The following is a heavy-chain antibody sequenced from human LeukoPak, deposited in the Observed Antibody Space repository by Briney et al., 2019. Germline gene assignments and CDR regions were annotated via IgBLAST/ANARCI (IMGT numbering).Heavy chain of an antibody. CDR1: GGTFSSYA. CDR3: ARGTNNSGYYVYYFDY. Sequence: GASVKVSCKASGGTFSSYAISWVRQAPGQGLEWVGGIIPIFGTANYAQKFQGRVTITADESTSTAYMELSSLRSEDTAVYYCARGTNNSGYYVYYFDYWGQGTLVTVSS. D-gene: IGHD3-22*01. J-gene: IGHJ4*02. CDR2: IIPIFGTA. V-gene: IGHV1-69*01.